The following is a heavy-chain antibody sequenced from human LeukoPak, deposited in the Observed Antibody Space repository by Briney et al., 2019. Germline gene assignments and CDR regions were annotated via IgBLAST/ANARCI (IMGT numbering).Heavy chain of an antibody. CDR2: IRGSGTYT. CDR3: SRHRVDSRSYYADFDC. V-gene: IGHV3-11*03. J-gene: IGHJ4*02. CDR1: GFTFSDYY. Sequence: GGSLRLSCAASGFTFSDYYMSWTRQAPGKGLEWVSYIRGSGTYTNYADSVKSRFTISRDNAKNSLYLQMNSLRAEDTAVYYCSRHRVDSRSYYADFDCWGQGTLVTVSS. D-gene: IGHD3-22*01.